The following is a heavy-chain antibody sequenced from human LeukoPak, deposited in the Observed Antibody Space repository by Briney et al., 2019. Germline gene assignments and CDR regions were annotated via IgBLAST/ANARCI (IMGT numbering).Heavy chain of an antibody. CDR2: IYYSGST. CDR3: ARHIEYSSGWPDY. V-gene: IGHV4-39*01. CDR1: GGSVSSRSYY. Sequence: SETLSLTCTVSGGSVSSRSYYWGWIRQPPGKGLEWIGSIYYSGSTYYNPSLTSRVTISVDTSKNQFSLKLSSVTAADTAVYFCARHIEYSSGWPDYWGQGTLVTVSS. J-gene: IGHJ4*02. D-gene: IGHD6-19*01.